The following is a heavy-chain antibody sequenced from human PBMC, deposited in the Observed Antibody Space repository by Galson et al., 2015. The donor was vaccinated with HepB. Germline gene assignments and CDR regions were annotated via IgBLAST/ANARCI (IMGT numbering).Heavy chain of an antibody. CDR2: ISSTSTYT. Sequence: SLRLSCAASGFTFIDYYMTWIRQAPGKGLEWISYISSTSTYTNFADSVKGRFTISRDNTKNSLSLQMNSLRVEDTAVYYCARGSRYCDRNSCHFDYWGQGSLVTVSS. CDR3: ARGSRYCDRNSCHFDY. V-gene: IGHV3-11*06. J-gene: IGHJ4*02. D-gene: IGHD2/OR15-2a*01. CDR1: GFTFIDYY.